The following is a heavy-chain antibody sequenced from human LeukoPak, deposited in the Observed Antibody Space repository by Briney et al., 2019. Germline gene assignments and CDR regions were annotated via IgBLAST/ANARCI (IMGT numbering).Heavy chain of an antibody. CDR1: GFTFSSYA. J-gene: IGHJ4*02. D-gene: IGHD6-13*01. Sequence: GGSLRLSRAASGFTFSSYAMSWVRQAPGKGLEWVSAISGSGGSTYYADSVKGRFTITRDNSKNTLYLQMNSLRAEDTAVYYCAKEGGPRSSNFDYWGQGTLVTVSS. V-gene: IGHV3-23*01. CDR2: ISGSGGST. CDR3: AKEGGPRSSNFDY.